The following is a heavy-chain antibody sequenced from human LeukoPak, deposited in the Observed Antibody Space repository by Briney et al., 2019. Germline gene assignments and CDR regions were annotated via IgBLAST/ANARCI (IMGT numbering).Heavy chain of an antibody. CDR1: GFTFTTYS. V-gene: IGHV3-21*01. Sequence: GGSLRLSCAASGFTFTTYSMNWVRQAPGKGLEWVSSISSSSSYIYYANTVNARFTISRDNAKNSQYQQMNSLRAEDTAMYYCARAAAAAGTNYYYYGMDVWGQGTTVTVSS. D-gene: IGHD6-13*01. J-gene: IGHJ6*02. CDR3: ARAAAAAGTNYYYYGMDV. CDR2: ISSSSSYI.